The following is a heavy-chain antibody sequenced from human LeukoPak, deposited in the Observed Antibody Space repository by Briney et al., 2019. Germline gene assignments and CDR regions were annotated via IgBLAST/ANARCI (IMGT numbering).Heavy chain of an antibody. D-gene: IGHD2-21*01. J-gene: IGHJ4*02. Sequence: QPGGSLRLSCSATGFIFSSDWMKWVRQAPGKGLEWVATIKQDGSAKHYGDSVKGRFTISRDNAKNTLYLEMNTLRAEDTAVYYYATGEGHWGQGTLVTVSS. CDR3: ATGEGH. CDR1: GFIFSSDW. V-gene: IGHV3-7*01. CDR2: IKQDGSAK.